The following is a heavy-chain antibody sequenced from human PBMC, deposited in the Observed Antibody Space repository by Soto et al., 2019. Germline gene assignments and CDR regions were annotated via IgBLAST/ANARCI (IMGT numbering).Heavy chain of an antibody. D-gene: IGHD4-17*01. V-gene: IGHV1-69*02. CDR1: GGTFSSYT. J-gene: IGHJ4*02. CDR2: IIPILGIA. CDR3: ARVGDYGDYR. Sequence: QVQLVQSGAEVKKPGSSVQVSCKPSGGTFSSYTISWVRQAPGQGLEWMGRIIPILGIANYAQKLQGRVTITADKSTSTADMELSSLSSEDTAVYYCARVGDYGDYRWCQGTVVTVSS.